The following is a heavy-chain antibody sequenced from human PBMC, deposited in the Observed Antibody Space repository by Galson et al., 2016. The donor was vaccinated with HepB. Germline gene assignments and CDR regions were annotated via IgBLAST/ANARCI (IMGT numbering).Heavy chain of an antibody. CDR1: WDSVSSNAAS. Sequence: CAISWDSVSSNAASWNLIRQSPSRGLEWLGRTYYRSEWYNEYALSVRSRITITPDISKNQFSLQLNSVTPEDTALYFCARRRTPLGNFDVWGQGTAVTVSS. CDR3: ARRRTPLGNFDV. CDR2: TYYRSEWYN. V-gene: IGHV6-1*01. J-gene: IGHJ3*01. D-gene: IGHD4-23*01.